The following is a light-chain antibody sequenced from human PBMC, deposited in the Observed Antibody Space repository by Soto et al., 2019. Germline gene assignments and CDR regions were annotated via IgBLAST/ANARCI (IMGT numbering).Light chain of an antibody. J-gene: IGLJ1*01. V-gene: IGLV2-23*01. Sequence: SALTQPASVSGSPGQSITISCTGSVSDVGSFGPVSWYQQHPGQAPKLIIYEGNRRPSGVSSRFSGSKSGNTASLTISGLQAEDEADYYCCSYVGARTYVFGTGTKVTVL. CDR2: EGN. CDR1: VSDVGSFGP. CDR3: CSYVGARTYV.